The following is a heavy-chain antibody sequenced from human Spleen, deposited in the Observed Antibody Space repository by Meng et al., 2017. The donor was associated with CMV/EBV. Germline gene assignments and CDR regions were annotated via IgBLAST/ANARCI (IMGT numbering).Heavy chain of an antibody. Sequence: SVKVSCKASGGTFSNYAISWVRQAPGQGLEWLGGVIPFLGIVNHAQNFQGRVTLTADKSTSTAYMELSSLRSDDTAVYYCARDSSHSYHDSGGYYYYSYGMDVWGQGTTVTVSS. V-gene: IGHV1-69*10. CDR2: VIPFLGIV. CDR3: ARDSSHSYHDSGGYYYYSYGMDV. D-gene: IGHD3-22*01. J-gene: IGHJ6*02. CDR1: GGTFSNYA.